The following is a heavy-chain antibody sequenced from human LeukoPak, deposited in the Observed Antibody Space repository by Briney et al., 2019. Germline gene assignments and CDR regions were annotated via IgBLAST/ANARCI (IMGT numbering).Heavy chain of an antibody. V-gene: IGHV4-34*01. CDR3: ARSLSYDFWSGYSLFY. D-gene: IGHD3-3*01. J-gene: IGHJ4*02. CDR2: INHSGST. Sequence: SETLSLTCAVYGGSFSGYYWSWIRQPPGKGLEWIGEINHSGSTNYNPSLKSRVTISVDTSKNQFSLKLSSVTAADTAVYYCARSLSYDFWSGYSLFYWGQGTLVTVSS. CDR1: GGSFSGYY.